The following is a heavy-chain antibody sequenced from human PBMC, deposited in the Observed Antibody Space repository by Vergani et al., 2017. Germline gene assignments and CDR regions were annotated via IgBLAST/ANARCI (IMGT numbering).Heavy chain of an antibody. V-gene: IGHV3-9*01. CDR1: GFTFSSYA. Sequence: EVQLVESGGGLVQPGGSLRLSCAASGFTFSSYAMSWVRQAPAKGLEWVSGISWNSGSIGYADSVKGRFTISRDNAKNSLYLQMNSLRAEDTALYYCAKDIRHWGQGTLVTVSS. CDR2: ISWNSGSI. D-gene: IGHD3-10*01. J-gene: IGHJ4*02. CDR3: AKDIRH.